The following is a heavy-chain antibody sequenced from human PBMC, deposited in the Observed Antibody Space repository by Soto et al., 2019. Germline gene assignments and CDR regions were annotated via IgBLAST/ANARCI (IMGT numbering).Heavy chain of an antibody. CDR1: GGSISSYY. CDR2: IYYSGST. Sequence: PSETLSLTCTVSGGSISSYYWSWIRQPPGKGLEWIGYIYYSGSTNYNPTLKSRVTISVDTSKNQFSLKLGSVTAADTAVYYCARGTSYDGGTFDYWGQGTLVTVSS. D-gene: IGHD3-16*01. V-gene: IGHV4-59*01. J-gene: IGHJ4*02. CDR3: ARGTSYDGGTFDY.